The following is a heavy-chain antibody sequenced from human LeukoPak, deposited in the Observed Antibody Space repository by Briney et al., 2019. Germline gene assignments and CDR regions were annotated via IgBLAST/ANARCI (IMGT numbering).Heavy chain of an antibody. Sequence: PSETLSLTCAVHGGSFSGYYWSWIRQPPGKGLEWIGEINHSGSTNYNPSLKSRVTISVDTSKNQFSLKLSSVTAADTAVYYCARARRGIAARPIDYWGQGTLVTVSS. J-gene: IGHJ4*02. CDR2: INHSGST. D-gene: IGHD6-6*01. V-gene: IGHV4-34*01. CDR1: GGSFSGYY. CDR3: ARARRGIAARPIDY.